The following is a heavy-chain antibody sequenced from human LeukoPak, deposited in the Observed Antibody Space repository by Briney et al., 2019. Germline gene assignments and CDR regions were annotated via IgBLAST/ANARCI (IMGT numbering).Heavy chain of an antibody. CDR1: GGTFSSYA. D-gene: IGHD6-19*01. CDR2: IIPILGIA. Sequence: ASVKVSCKASGGTFSSYAISWVRQAPGQGLEWMGRIIPILGIANYAQKFQGRVTITADKSTSTAYMELSSLRSEDTAVYYCASRGAYSSGPTAEYFQHWGQGTLVTVSS. CDR3: ASRGAYSSGPTAEYFQH. V-gene: IGHV1-69*04. J-gene: IGHJ1*01.